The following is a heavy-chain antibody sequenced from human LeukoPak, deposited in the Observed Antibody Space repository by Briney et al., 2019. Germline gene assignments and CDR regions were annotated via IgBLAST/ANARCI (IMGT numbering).Heavy chain of an antibody. CDR3: ARDHTSDYGGSFVHYYMDV. D-gene: IGHD4-23*01. CDR1: GFTFSSYA. CDR2: ISYDGSNK. J-gene: IGHJ6*03. V-gene: IGHV3-30-3*01. Sequence: GGSLRLSCAASGFTFSSYAMHWVRQAPGKGLEWVSIISYDGSNKYYADSVKGRFTISRDNSKNTLYLQMNSLRAEDTAVYYCARDHTSDYGGSFVHYYMDVWGKGTTVTVSS.